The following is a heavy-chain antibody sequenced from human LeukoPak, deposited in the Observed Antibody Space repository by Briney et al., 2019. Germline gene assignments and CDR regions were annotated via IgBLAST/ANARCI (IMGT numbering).Heavy chain of an antibody. CDR3: ARSPRGGYNYFYFDY. CDR2: INHSGST. V-gene: IGHV4-34*01. Sequence: PSETLSLTCAVYGGSFSGYYWSWIRQPPGKGLEWIGEINHSGSTNYNPSLKSRVTISVDTSKNQFSLKLSSVTAADTAVYYCARSPRGGYNYFYFDYWGQGTLVTVSS. D-gene: IGHD5-24*01. J-gene: IGHJ4*02. CDR1: GGSFSGYY.